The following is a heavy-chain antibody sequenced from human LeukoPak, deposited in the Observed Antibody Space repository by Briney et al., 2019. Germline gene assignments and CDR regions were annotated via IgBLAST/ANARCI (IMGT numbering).Heavy chain of an antibody. V-gene: IGHV3-33*06. J-gene: IGHJ4*02. CDR1: GFTFSNYD. CDR3: AKGFMSTVTWDY. CDR2: IWYDGSKK. D-gene: IGHD4-17*01. Sequence: GRSLRLSCAASGFTFSNYDMHWVRQAPGKGLEWVAVIWYDGSKKYYADSVKGRFTISRDNSKNSLYLQMNSLRAEDTAVYYCAKGFMSTVTWDYWGQGTLVTVSS.